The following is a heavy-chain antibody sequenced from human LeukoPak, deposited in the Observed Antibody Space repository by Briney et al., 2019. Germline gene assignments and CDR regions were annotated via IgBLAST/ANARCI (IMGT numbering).Heavy chain of an antibody. CDR2: ISGSGGST. V-gene: IGHV3-23*01. CDR1: GFTFSSYA. D-gene: IGHD1-26*01. J-gene: IGHJ4*02. CDR3: ATGWRGSFFESDY. Sequence: GGSLRLSCAASGFTFSSYAMSWVRQAPGKGLEWVSAISGSGGSTYYADSVKGRFTISRDNSKNTLYLQMNSLRAEDTAVYYCATGWRGSFFESDYWGQGTLVTVSS.